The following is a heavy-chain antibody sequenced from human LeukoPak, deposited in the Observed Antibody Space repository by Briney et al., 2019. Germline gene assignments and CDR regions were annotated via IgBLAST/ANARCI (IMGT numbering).Heavy chain of an antibody. D-gene: IGHD3-3*01. J-gene: IGHJ5*02. V-gene: IGHV4-34*01. CDR3: ASALYYDFWSGYYTGWFDP. CDR2: TNHSGST. CDR1: GGSFSGYY. Sequence: TASETLSLTCAVYGGSFSGYYWSWIRQPPGKGLEWIGETNHSGSTNYNPSLKSRVTISVDTSKNQFSLKLSSVTAADTAVYYCASALYYDFWSGYYTGWFDPWGQGTLVTVSS.